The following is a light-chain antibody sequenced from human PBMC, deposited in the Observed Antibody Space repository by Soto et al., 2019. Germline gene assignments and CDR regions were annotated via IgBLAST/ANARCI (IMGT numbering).Light chain of an antibody. J-gene: IGLJ1*01. CDR3: CSYAGSSTFV. CDR1: SSDVGSYNL. Sequence: ALTQPASVSGSPGQSITISCTGTSSDVGSYNLVSWYQQHPGKAPKLMIYEGSKRPSGVSNRFSGSKSGNTASLTISGLQAEDEADYYCCSYAGSSTFVFGTGTKVTVL. CDR2: EGS. V-gene: IGLV2-23*03.